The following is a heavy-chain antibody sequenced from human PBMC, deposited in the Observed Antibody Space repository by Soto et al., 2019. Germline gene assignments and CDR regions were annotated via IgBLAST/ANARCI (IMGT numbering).Heavy chain of an antibody. V-gene: IGHV3-23*01. J-gene: IGHJ3*01. D-gene: IGHD1-26*01. CDR1: GFTFRTYA. CDR3: AIVVEPIVREGFASWDV. Sequence: PGGSLRFACDVSGFTFRTYAMSWVRQAPGTGLRWVSAISGRGGGPYYAASVKARCTFSRDNAKNTLDLQMHSLRAEGTAGDDCAIVVEPIVREGFASWDVWGQRVMAT. CDR2: ISGRGGGP.